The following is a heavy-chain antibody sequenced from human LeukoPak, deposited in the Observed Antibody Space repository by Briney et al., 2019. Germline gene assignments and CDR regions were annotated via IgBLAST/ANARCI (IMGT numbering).Heavy chain of an antibody. J-gene: IGHJ4*02. CDR1: GYSFTTYY. D-gene: IGHD6-19*01. CDR2: IYCGDSDT. CDR3: ARWLGGSRFYHFDY. V-gene: IGHV5-51*01. Sequence: GESLKISCKASGYSFTTYYIGWVRQMPGKGLEWMGIIYCGDSDTRYSPSFQGQVTISADQSMTTAYLQWTSLKASDTAIYYCARWLGGSRFYHFDYWGQGTLVTVSS.